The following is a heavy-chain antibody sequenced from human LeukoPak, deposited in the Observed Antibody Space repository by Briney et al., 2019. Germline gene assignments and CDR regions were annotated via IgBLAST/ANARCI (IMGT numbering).Heavy chain of an antibody. Sequence: GGSLRLSCAASGFTVSSNYMSWVRQAPGKGPEWVSVIYSGGSTYYADSVKGRFTISRDNSKNTLYLQMNSLRAEDTAVYYCARLFKVVPAAIHTWGQGALVTVSS. CDR2: IYSGGST. J-gene: IGHJ5*02. D-gene: IGHD2-2*01. V-gene: IGHV3-53*01. CDR3: ARLFKVVPAAIHT. CDR1: GFTVSSNY.